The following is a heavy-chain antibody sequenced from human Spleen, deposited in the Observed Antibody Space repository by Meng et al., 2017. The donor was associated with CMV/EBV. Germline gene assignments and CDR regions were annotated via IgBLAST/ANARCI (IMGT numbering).Heavy chain of an antibody. CDR1: DYY. Sequence: DYYMSWIRQAPGKGLEWVSYISSSGSTIYYADSVKGRFTISRDNAKNSLYLQMNSLRAEDTAVYYCARLRLGYCSGGSCYFEYYFDYWGQGTLVTVSS. D-gene: IGHD2-15*01. CDR3: ARLRLGYCSGGSCYFEYYFDY. V-gene: IGHV3-11*04. CDR2: ISSSGSTI. J-gene: IGHJ4*02.